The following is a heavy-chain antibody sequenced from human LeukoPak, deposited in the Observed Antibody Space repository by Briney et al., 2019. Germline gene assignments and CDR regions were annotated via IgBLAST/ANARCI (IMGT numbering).Heavy chain of an antibody. CDR3: AKDVPAAYFDY. J-gene: IGHJ4*02. D-gene: IGHD2-2*01. V-gene: IGHV3-30*02. Sequence: DSVKGRFTISRDNSKTTPYLQMNSLRPEDTAVYYCAKDVPAAYFDYWGQGTLVTVSS.